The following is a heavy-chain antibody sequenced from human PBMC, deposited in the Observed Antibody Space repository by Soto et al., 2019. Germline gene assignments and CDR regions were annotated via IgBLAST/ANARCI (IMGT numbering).Heavy chain of an antibody. CDR3: AKTASRTIREGFAH. CDR2: ISGSGSNP. CDR1: GFTFSSYA. Sequence: LRLSCAASGFTFSSYAMSWVRQAPGQGLEWVSAISGSGSNPYYADSVKGRFTISRDNSKNTLYLQMNSLRAEDTALYYCAKTASRTIREGFAHGGKGPLVTVP. J-gene: IGHJ4*02. D-gene: IGHD3-10*01. V-gene: IGHV3-23*01.